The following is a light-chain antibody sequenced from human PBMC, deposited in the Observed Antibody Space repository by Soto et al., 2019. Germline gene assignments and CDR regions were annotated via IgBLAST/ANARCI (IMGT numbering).Light chain of an antibody. V-gene: IGKV1-5*01. J-gene: IGKJ1*01. CDR3: QQYNSYPT. CDR2: DAS. Sequence: DIQMTQSPSTPSASVGDRVTNTCRASQSISSWLAWYQQKPGKAPKLLIYDASSLESGVPSRFSGSGSGTEFTLTISSLQPDAFATYYCQQYNSYPTFGQGTKV. CDR1: QSISSW.